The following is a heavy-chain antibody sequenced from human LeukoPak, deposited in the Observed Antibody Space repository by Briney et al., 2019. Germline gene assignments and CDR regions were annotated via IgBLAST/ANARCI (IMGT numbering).Heavy chain of an antibody. CDR1: GGTFSSYA. D-gene: IGHD3-22*01. Sequence: SVTVSFKASGGTFSSYAISWVRQAPGQGLEWMGRIIPIFGTANYAQKFQGRVTITADKSTSTAYMELSSLRSEDTAVYYCAYYYDSSGYYERYYFDYWGQGTLVTVSS. V-gene: IGHV1-69*06. CDR2: IIPIFGTA. J-gene: IGHJ4*02. CDR3: AYYYDSSGYYERYYFDY.